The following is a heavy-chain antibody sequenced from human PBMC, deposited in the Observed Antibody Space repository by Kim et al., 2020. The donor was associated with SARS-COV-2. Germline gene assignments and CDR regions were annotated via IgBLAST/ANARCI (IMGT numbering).Heavy chain of an antibody. J-gene: IGHJ4*02. Sequence: TLSLTCSVSGGSIRSGGKSWTWNRQHPAKGLAWIGFISYSGNSHYSPSLRSRVSISLQTSENQFSLELTSVTAAATAVYDCARSQLLDYCGQATLVT. D-gene: IGHD2-2*01. CDR3: ARSQLLDY. CDR2: ISYSGNS. CDR1: GGSIRSGGKS. V-gene: IGHV4-31*03.